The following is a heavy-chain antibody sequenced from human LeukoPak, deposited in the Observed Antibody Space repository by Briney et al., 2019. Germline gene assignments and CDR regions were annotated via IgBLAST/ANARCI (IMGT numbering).Heavy chain of an antibody. D-gene: IGHD6-13*01. V-gene: IGHV3-33*01. CDR2: IWSDGINK. CDR3: ARSTYSSSSYYFDY. J-gene: IGHJ4*02. Sequence: GGSLRPSCAASGFTFSNYGIHWVRQAPGKGLEWVAVIWSDGINKYYVDSVKGRFTISRDNSKNTLYLQMNSLRADDTAVYYCARSTYSSSSYYFDYWGQGSLVTVSP. CDR1: GFTFSNYG.